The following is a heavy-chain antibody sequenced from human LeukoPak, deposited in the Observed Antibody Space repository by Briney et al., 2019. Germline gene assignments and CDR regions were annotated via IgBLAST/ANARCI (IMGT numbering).Heavy chain of an antibody. Sequence: SETLSLTCTVSGGSISSYYWSWIRQPPRKGLEWIGYIYYSGRTNYNPSLTSRVTISVDTSKNQFSLKLSSVTAADTAVYYCAKGYYYLPLDYWGQGTLVTVSS. V-gene: IGHV4-59*01. CDR1: GGSISSYY. D-gene: IGHD1-26*01. CDR3: AKGYYYLPLDY. J-gene: IGHJ4*02. CDR2: IYYSGRT.